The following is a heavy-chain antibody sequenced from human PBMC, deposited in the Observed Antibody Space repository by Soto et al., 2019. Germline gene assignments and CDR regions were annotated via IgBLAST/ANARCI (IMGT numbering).Heavy chain of an antibody. CDR2: IYSGTT. J-gene: IGHJ4*02. CDR1: GGSIISGGYS. CDR3: AREGSGAFFDF. Sequence: PSETLSLTCAVSGGSIISGGYSWMWIRQPPGKGLEWIGYIYSGTTHYNPSLESRVTIAMDRSKNQVSLSLKSVTAADTAVYYCAREGSGAFFDFWGQGTLVTAPQ. V-gene: IGHV4-30-2*01. D-gene: IGHD2-15*01.